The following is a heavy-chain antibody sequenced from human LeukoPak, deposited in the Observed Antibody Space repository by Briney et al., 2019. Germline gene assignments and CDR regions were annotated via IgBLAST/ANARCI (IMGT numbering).Heavy chain of an antibody. CDR2: ISSSSSYI. V-gene: IGHV3-21*01. J-gene: IGHJ6*04. D-gene: IGHD3-10*02. CDR3: AELGITMIGGV. CDR1: GFTLSSYN. Sequence: GGSLRLSCVASGFTLSSYNMNWVRQAPGKGLEWVSSISSSSSYIYHADSVKGRFTISRDNAKNSLYLQMNSLRAEDTAVYYCAELGITMIGGVWGKGTTVTVSS.